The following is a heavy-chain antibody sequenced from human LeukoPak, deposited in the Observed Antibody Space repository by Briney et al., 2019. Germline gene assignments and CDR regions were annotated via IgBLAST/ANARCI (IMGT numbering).Heavy chain of an antibody. V-gene: IGHV3-23*01. D-gene: IGHD3-9*01. CDR3: AKDHFEYDILTGYSDY. J-gene: IGHJ4*02. CDR1: GFTFSNFV. CDR2: ISDSGGRA. Sequence: QAGGSLRLSCAASGFTFSNFVMSWARQAPGKGLEWVSTISDSGGRAYYADSVKGRFTISRDNSKNTLYLQMSSLRTEDTAVYYCAKDHFEYDILTGYSDYWGQGTLVTVSS.